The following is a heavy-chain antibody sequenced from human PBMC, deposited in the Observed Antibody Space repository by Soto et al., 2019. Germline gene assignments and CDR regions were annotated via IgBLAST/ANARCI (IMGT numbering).Heavy chain of an antibody. J-gene: IGHJ5*02. V-gene: IGHV3-23*01. CDR3: AKISIAAAGRYNWFDP. CDR1: GFTFSSYA. CDR2: ISGSGGST. D-gene: IGHD6-13*01. Sequence: SGGSLRLSCAASGFTFSSYAMSWVRQAPGKGLEWVSAISGSGGSTYYADSVKGRFTISRDNSKNTLYLQMNSLRAEDTAVYYCAKISIAAAGRYNWFDPWGQGTLVTVSS.